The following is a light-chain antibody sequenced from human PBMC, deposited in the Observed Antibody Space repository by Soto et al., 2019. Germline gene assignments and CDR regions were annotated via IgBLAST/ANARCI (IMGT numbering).Light chain of an antibody. CDR3: QQYSSSPIT. Sequence: ELGLTQSPCTLSLSAGERATLSCRASQRVNSNYLAWYQQRHGQPPRLLISGASSRATDTPDRFSGSGYGTDFNLTIAGLETADSAVYYCQQYSSSPITFGQGTRLEIK. V-gene: IGKV3-20*01. J-gene: IGKJ5*01. CDR1: QRVNSNY. CDR2: GAS.